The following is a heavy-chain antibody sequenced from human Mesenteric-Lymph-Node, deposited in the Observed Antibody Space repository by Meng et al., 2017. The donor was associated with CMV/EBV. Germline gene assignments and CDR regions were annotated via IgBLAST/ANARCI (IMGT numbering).Heavy chain of an antibody. J-gene: IGHJ5*02. D-gene: IGHD6-13*01. CDR2: IRQDGNEK. Sequence: GGSLRLSCAASGFTFSSYGMHWVRQAPGKGLEWVANIRQDGNEKNSVDSVKGRFTISRDNAKNSVYLQMNSLRVEDTAVYYCAREGSPLNWFDPWGQGTLVTVSS. CDR1: GFTFSSYG. CDR3: AREGSPLNWFDP. V-gene: IGHV3-7*01.